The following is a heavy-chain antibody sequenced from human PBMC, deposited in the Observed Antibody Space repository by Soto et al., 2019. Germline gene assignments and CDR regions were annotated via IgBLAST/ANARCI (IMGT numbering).Heavy chain of an antibody. V-gene: IGHV6-1*01. Sequence: SQTLSLTCAISGDSVSSNSAAWNWIRQSPSRGLEWLGRTYYRSKWYNEYAVSVKSRITIKPDTSKNQFSLQLDSVTPDDTAVYYCARDRDATIGNYFDFWGQGTLVTVSS. J-gene: IGHJ4*02. CDR1: GDSVSSNSAA. D-gene: IGHD1-1*01. CDR2: TYYRSKWYN. CDR3: ARDRDATIGNYFDF.